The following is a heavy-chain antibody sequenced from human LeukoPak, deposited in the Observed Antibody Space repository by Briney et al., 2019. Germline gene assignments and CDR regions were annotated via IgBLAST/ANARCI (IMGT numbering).Heavy chain of an antibody. V-gene: IGHV3-66*03. CDR3: ARDSGSYFRELDY. CDR2: IYSDNT. D-gene: IGHD1-26*01. CDR1: GFTVSSNS. J-gene: IGHJ4*02. Sequence: GGSLRLSCTVSGFTVSSNSMSWVRQAPGKGLEWVSFIYSDNTHYSDSVKGRFTISRDNSKNTLYLQMNSLRAEDTAVYYCARDSGSYFRELDYWGQGTLVTVSS.